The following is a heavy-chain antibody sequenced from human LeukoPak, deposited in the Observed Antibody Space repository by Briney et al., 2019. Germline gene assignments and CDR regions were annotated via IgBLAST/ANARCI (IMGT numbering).Heavy chain of an antibody. D-gene: IGHD3-22*01. CDR3: ARDGDSSGYYRHY. Sequence: SETLSLTCTVSGGSISSYYWSWIRQPPGKGLEWIGYIYYSGSTNYNPSLKSRVTISVDTSKNQFSLKLSSVTAADTAVYYCARDGDSSGYYRHYWGQGTLVTVSS. V-gene: IGHV4-59*01. J-gene: IGHJ4*02. CDR2: IYYSGST. CDR1: GGSISSYY.